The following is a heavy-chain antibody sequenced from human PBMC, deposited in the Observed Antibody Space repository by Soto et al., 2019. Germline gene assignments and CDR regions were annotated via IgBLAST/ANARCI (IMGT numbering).Heavy chain of an antibody. J-gene: IGHJ3*02. D-gene: IGHD3-22*01. CDR2: IYYSGST. CDR3: ARRLGSIYYDSSGYYYDALDI. CDR1: GGSISSSSYY. Sequence: PSETLSLTCTVSGGSISSSSYYWGWIRQPPGKGLEWIGSIYYSGSTYYNPSLKSRVTISVDTSKNQFSLKLSSVTAADTAVYYCARRLGSIYYDSSGYYYDALDIWGQGTMVTVSS. V-gene: IGHV4-39*01.